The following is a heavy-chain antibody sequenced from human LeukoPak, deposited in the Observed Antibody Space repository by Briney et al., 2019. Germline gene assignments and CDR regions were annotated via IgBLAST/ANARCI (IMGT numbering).Heavy chain of an antibody. J-gene: IGHJ5*02. V-gene: IGHV4-34*01. CDR3: ARQAAAAAAGIFSSHRGRWFDP. CDR2: INHSGST. D-gene: IGHD6-13*01. Sequence: PSETLSLTCAVYGGSFSGYYWSWIRQPPGKGLEWIGEINHSGSTNYNPSLKSRVTISVDTSKNQFSLKLSSVTAADTAVYYCARQAAAAAAGIFSSHRGRWFDPWGQGTLVTVSS. CDR1: GGSFSGYY.